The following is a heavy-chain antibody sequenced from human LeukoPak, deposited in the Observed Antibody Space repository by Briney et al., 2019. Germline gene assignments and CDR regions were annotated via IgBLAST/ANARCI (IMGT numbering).Heavy chain of an antibody. V-gene: IGHV3-74*01. CDR2: ISTDGYTT. CDR1: GLAFSAYK. Sequence: GGFMRLSCAASGLAFSAYKMHWVRQAPRKGLVWVSRISTDGYTTDYADFVQGRFTASRDNTKNTWSLEMNSLRAEDTAVYYCVVGSSPGYCGQGPLVTVYS. J-gene: IGHJ4*02. D-gene: IGHD2-2*01. CDR3: VVGSSPGY.